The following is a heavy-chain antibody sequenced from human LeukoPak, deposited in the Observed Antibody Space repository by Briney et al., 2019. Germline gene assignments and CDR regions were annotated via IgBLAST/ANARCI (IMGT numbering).Heavy chain of an antibody. Sequence: SETLSLTCPVSGGSISSYYWSWIRQPPGKGLEWIGYIYYSGSTNYNPSLKSRVTISVDTSKNQFSLKLSSVTAADTAVYYCARRRSTGYVSNWFDHWGQGTLVTVSS. CDR1: GGSISSYY. CDR2: IYYSGST. V-gene: IGHV4-59*08. D-gene: IGHD5-18*01. J-gene: IGHJ5*02. CDR3: ARRRSTGYVSNWFDH.